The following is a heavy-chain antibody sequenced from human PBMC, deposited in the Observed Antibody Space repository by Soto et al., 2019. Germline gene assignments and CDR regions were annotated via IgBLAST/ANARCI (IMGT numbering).Heavy chain of an antibody. Sequence: EVQLVESGGGLVQPGGSLRLSCAASGFTFSSYSMNWVRQAPGKGLEWVSYISSSSSTIYYADSVKGRFTISRDNANNSLYLQMNSLRDEHTAVYYCARCDDFWSGYFRMGYWGQGTLVTVSS. CDR3: ARCDDFWSGYFRMGY. J-gene: IGHJ4*02. CDR2: ISSSSSTI. D-gene: IGHD3-3*01. V-gene: IGHV3-48*02. CDR1: GFTFSSYS.